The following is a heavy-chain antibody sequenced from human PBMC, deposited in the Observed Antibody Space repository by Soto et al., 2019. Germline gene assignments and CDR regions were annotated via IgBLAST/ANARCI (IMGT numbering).Heavy chain of an antibody. CDR1: GYSFTSYG. Sequence: PGESLKISCKGSGYSFTSYGISWVRQAPGQGLEWMGWISANTGNTNFAQKLQGRVTMTTDTSTSTAYMELRSLRSDDTAVYYCARDGRYSGSYGGYYFDYWGQGTLVTVSS. V-gene: IGHV1-18*01. CDR2: ISANTGNT. D-gene: IGHD1-26*01. J-gene: IGHJ4*02. CDR3: ARDGRYSGSYGGYYFDY.